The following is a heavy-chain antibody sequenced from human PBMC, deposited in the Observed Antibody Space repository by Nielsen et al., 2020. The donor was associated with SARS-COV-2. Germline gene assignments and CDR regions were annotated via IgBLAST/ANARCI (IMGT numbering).Heavy chain of an antibody. CDR1: GGSISSGGYY. Sequence: SETLSLTCTVSGGSISSGGYYWSWIRQHPGKGLEWIGYIYYSGSTYYNPSLKSRVTISVDTSKNQFSLKLSSVTAADTAVYYCARVRRSSSVYYYYYLGVWGKGTTVTVSS. D-gene: IGHD6-6*01. CDR3: ARVRRSSSVYYYYYLGV. J-gene: IGHJ6*03. V-gene: IGHV4-31*03. CDR2: IYYSGST.